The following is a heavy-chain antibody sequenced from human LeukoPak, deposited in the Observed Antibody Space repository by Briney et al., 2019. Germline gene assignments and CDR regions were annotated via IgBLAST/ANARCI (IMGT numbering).Heavy chain of an antibody. CDR3: ARRSGIWWELLGALDY. D-gene: IGHD1-26*01. CDR2: INTDGSTT. J-gene: IGHJ4*02. V-gene: IGHV3-74*01. CDR1: GFTFSTYW. Sequence: PGGSLRLSCAASGFTFSTYWMHWVRQAPGKGLVWVSSINTDGSTTNYADSVKGRFTISRHTAKNTLYLQMNSLRAEDTAVYYCARRSGIWWELLGALDYWGQGTLVTDSS.